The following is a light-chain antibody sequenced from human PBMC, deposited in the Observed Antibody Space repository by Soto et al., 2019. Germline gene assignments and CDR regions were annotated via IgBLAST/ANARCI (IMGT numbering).Light chain of an antibody. J-gene: IGKJ4*01. Sequence: EIVLTQSPATLSLSPGERATLSCRASQSVSSYLAWYQQKPGQAPRLLIYDASNRATGIPARFSGSGSATEFTLTISSLQSEDFAVYYCQHYNNWPLTFGGGTKVDIK. V-gene: IGKV3-11*01. CDR1: QSVSSY. CDR2: DAS. CDR3: QHYNNWPLT.